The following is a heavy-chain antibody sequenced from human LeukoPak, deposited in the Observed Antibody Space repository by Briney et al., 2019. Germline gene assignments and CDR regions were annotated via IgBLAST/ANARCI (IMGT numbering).Heavy chain of an antibody. CDR3: ARDLIAAAYLNWFDL. J-gene: IGHJ5*02. CDR2: ICNSGST. CDR1: GGSISSGNYF. V-gene: IGHV4-61*02. Sequence: SHTLSLTCTVSGGSISSGNYFGRWIRQPGGRVLEWFGCICNSGSTNYNPSLKSRVTISVDTSKNQFFLRMSSVTAADTAVYYCARDLIAAAYLNWFDLWGQGTLVTVSS. D-gene: IGHD6-13*01.